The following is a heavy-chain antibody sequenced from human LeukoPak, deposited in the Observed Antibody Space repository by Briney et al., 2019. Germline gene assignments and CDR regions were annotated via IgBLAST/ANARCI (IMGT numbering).Heavy chain of an antibody. CDR2: IYHSGST. CDR1: GGSISSSNW. CDR3: ARVSNSWPHYYFDS. Sequence: PSGTLSLTCAVSGGSISSSNWWSWVRQPPGKGLEWIGEIYHSGSTNYNPSLKSRVTISVDKSKNQFSLKLSSVTAADTAVYYCARVSNSWPHYYFDSWGQGTLVTVSS. J-gene: IGHJ4*02. D-gene: IGHD6-13*01. V-gene: IGHV4-4*02.